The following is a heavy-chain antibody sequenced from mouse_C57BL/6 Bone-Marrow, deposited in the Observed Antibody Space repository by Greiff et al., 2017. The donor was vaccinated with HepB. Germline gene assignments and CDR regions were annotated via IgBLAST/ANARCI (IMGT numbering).Heavy chain of an antibody. CDR1: GFTFSSYA. CDR3: ASTPITTVVYFDY. CDR2: ISDGGSYT. D-gene: IGHD1-1*01. Sequence: EVMLVESGGGLVKPGGSLKLSCAASGFTFSSYAMSWVRQTPEKRLEWVATISDGGSYTYYPDNVKGRFTISRDNAKNNLYLQQSHLKSEDTAMYYCASTPITTVVYFDYWGQGTTLTVSS. J-gene: IGHJ2*01. V-gene: IGHV5-4*03.